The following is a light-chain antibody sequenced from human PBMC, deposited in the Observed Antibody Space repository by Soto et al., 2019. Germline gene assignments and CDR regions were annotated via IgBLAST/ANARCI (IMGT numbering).Light chain of an antibody. CDR1: QSVGSNY. V-gene: IGKV3-20*01. CDR2: GAS. CDR3: QQYTTSPFT. J-gene: IGKJ3*01. Sequence: EIVLTQSPGTLSLSPGERATLYCRASQSVGSNYLAWYQQKPGQAPRVLTYGASSSATGNPDRFSGSGSEADFTLTINRLEPEDFGVYYCQQYTTSPFTFGPGSKVDIK.